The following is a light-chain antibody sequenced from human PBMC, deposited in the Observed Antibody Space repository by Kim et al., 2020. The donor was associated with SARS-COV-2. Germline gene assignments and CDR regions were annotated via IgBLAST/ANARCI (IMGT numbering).Light chain of an antibody. CDR2: AAS. CDR1: QGISSY. V-gene: IGKV1-9*01. Sequence: IQLTQSPSSLSASVGDRVTITCRASQGISSYLAWYQQMTGKAPKLLIYAASTLQSGVPSRFSGSGSGTDFTLTISSLQPEDFATYYCQQLNSYPVTFGQGTRLEIK. CDR3: QQLNSYPVT. J-gene: IGKJ5*01.